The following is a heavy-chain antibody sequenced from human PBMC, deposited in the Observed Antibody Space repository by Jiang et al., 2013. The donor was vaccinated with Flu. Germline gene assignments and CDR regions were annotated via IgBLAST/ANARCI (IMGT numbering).Heavy chain of an antibody. J-gene: IGHJ6*02. Sequence: GAEVKKPGASVKVSCKASGYTFTSYGISWVRQAPGQGLEWMGWISAYNGNTNYAQKLQGRVTMTTDTSTSTAYMELRSLRSDDTAVYYCASDSKLGYCSSTSCYGMDVWGQGTTVTVSS. CDR1: GYTFTSYG. D-gene: IGHD2-2*01. CDR3: ASDSKLGYCSSTSCYGMDV. CDR2: ISAYNGNT. V-gene: IGHV1-18*04.